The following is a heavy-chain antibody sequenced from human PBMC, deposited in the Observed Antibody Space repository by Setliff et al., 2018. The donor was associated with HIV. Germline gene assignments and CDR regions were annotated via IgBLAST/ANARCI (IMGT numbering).Heavy chain of an antibody. CDR1: GGSISSSSYY. D-gene: IGHD3-10*01. CDR2: IYYSGST. J-gene: IGHJ4*02. V-gene: IGHV4-39*01. Sequence: PSETLSLTCTVSGGSISSSSYYWGWIRQPPGKGLERIGSIYYSGSTYYNPSLKSRVTISVDTSKNQFSLRLRSVTATDTAVYYCARHLWFYYVAESYGYFDYWGQGSLVTVSS. CDR3: ARHLWFYYVAESYGYFDY.